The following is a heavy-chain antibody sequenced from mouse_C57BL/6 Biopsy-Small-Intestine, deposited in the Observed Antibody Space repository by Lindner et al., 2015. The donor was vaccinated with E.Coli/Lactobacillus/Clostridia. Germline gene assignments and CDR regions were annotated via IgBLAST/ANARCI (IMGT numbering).Heavy chain of an antibody. CDR2: INPNRGDT. Sequence: SVKVSCKASGYTFTGQHLHWVRQAPGQGLEWMGRINPNRGDTVYVQKFQGRVTMTRDTSISTAYMELSSLRSEDTAVYYCATNMVWGSFAFDIWGQGTMVTVSS. J-gene: IGHJ3*01. V-gene: IGHV1-18*01. CDR3: ATNMVWGSFAFDI. D-gene: IGHD1-1*02. CDR1: GYTFTGQH.